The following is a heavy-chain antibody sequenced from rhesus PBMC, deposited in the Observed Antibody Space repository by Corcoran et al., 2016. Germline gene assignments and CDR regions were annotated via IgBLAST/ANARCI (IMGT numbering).Heavy chain of an antibody. CDR1: GFPFSSYE. V-gene: IGHV3-100*02. CDR3: TSGYSGSWNSLP. Sequence: DVQLVESGGGLVKPGGSLRLSCVASGFPFSSYEMHWVRQAPGKGLEWVSFISESGGTIYYAYSVKGRLTISRENAKNSLFLQMNSLRAEDTAVYYCTSGYSGSWNSLPWGQGVLVTVSS. CDR2: ISESGGTI. D-gene: IGHD6-25*01. J-gene: IGHJ4*01.